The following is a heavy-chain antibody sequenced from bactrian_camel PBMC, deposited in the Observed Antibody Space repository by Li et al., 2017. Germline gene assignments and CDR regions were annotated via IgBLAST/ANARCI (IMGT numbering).Heavy chain of an antibody. CDR2: IDTGGGTI. Sequence: HVQLVESGGGLVQPGGSLRLSCAASGFSFSGSWMYWVRQAPGKGLEWVSSIDTGGGTIYADSVKGRFTISRHNAKNTPETTPRTRCMFTRIAWNLRTRPCITVLQIRSVSRLVAGTEEFSVGPPRLAVTGARGPRSPSPR. CDR1: GFSFSGSW. D-gene: IGHD6*01. J-gene: IGHJ6*01. V-gene: IGHV3S1*01. CDR3: LQIRSVSRLVAGTEEFSVGPPRLAVT.